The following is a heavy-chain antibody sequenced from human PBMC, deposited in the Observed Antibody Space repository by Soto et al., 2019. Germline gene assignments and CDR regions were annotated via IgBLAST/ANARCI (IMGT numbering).Heavy chain of an antibody. Sequence: ASLKVSFKTSGYSFTNYGLHWVRQAPGQRLEWMGWINPGNGDTKYSQKFQGRVTITRDTSATTAYMELSSLRSEDSAVFYCARTDCSSTSCYNYYYYGMDVWGQGTTVTVSS. CDR3: ARTDCSSTSCYNYYYYGMDV. V-gene: IGHV1-3*01. D-gene: IGHD2-2*01. J-gene: IGHJ6*02. CDR1: GYSFTNYG. CDR2: INPGNGDT.